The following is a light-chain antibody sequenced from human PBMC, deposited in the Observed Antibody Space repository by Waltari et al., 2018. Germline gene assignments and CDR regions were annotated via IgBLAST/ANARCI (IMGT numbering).Light chain of an antibody. CDR2: DVS. CDR1: SSDVGGYNY. CDR3: SSYTSSSANVV. J-gene: IGLJ2*01. V-gene: IGLV2-14*01. Sequence: QSALTQPASVSGSPGQSITISCTGTSSDVGGYNYVSWYPQHPGKAPKLMIYDVSNRPSGVSNRFSGSKSGNTAALTSSGLQAEDEADYYCSSYTSSSANVVFGGGTKLTVL.